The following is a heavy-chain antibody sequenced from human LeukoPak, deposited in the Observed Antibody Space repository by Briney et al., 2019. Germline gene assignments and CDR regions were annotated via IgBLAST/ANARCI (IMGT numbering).Heavy chain of an antibody. CDR1: GGSISSYY. J-gene: IGHJ4*02. V-gene: IGHV4-59*08. Sequence: SETLSLTCTVSGGSISSYYWSWIRQPPGKGLEWIGYIFYSGTTNYSPSLKSRVTISVDTSKNQFSLKLNSVTAADTAVHYCAKWGVVTAFDYWGQGTLVTVSS. D-gene: IGHD2-21*02. CDR2: IFYSGTT. CDR3: AKWGVVTAFDY.